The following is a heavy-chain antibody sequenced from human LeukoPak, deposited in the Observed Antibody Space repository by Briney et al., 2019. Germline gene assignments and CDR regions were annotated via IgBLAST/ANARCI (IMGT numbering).Heavy chain of an antibody. CDR2: IYYSGST. CDR1: GGAISSSSYY. V-gene: IGHV4-39*01. D-gene: IGHD5-12*01. Sequence: SETLSLTCTVSGGAISSSSYYWVWIRQPPGKGLEWIGSIYYSGSTYYNPSLKSRVTISVDTSKNQFSLKLSSVTAADTAVYYCARPAEATGYAEYFQHWGQGTLVTVSS. J-gene: IGHJ1*01. CDR3: ARPAEATGYAEYFQH.